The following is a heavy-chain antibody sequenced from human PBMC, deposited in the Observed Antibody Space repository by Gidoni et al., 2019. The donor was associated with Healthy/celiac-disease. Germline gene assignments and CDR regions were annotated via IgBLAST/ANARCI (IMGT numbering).Heavy chain of an antibody. Sequence: EVQLVESGGGLVQPGGSLRLSCAASGFTFSSYAMHWVRQAPGKGLEYVSAISSNGGSTYYANSVKGRFTISRDNSKNTLYLQMGSLRAEDMAVYYCAKGPDIVVVVAALYFQHWGQGTLVTVSS. D-gene: IGHD2-15*01. V-gene: IGHV3-64*01. CDR2: ISSNGGST. CDR3: AKGPDIVVVVAALYFQH. CDR1: GFTFSSYA. J-gene: IGHJ1*01.